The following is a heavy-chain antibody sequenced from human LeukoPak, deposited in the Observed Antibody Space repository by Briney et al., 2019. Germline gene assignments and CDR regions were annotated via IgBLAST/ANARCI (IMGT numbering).Heavy chain of an antibody. CDR1: GDSISGSGYY. D-gene: IGHD6-6*01. V-gene: IGHV4-39*01. CDR2: LYLGETT. CDR3: ARLERSGKSSSLHY. J-gene: IGHJ4*02. Sequence: SETLSLTCSVSGDSISGSGYYWGWIRQPPGKGLEWIGSLYLGETTSYNPSLRGRVTISVDTSKNQFSLKLTSVTAADTAVYYCARLERSGKSSSLHYWGQGILVTVSS.